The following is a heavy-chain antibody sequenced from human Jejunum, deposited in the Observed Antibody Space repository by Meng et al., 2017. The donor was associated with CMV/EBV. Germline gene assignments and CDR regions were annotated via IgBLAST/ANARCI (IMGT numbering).Heavy chain of an antibody. CDR2: VYYSGST. CDR1: GASISDSSYY. Sequence: PPLAESGPGLVPPSQPLSLTCTMSGASISDSSYYWGWLRQPPGKGLEWIGSVYYSGSTYYNPSLESRVTISVDTSKNQFSLKLTSVTAADTATYYCARDPTPDGSDYWGRGTLVTVSS. CDR3: ARDPTPDGSDY. D-gene: IGHD3-10*01. V-gene: IGHV4-39*07. J-gene: IGHJ4*02.